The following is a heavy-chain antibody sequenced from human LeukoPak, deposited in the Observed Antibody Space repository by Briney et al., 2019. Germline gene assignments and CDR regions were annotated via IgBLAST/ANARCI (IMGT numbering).Heavy chain of an antibody. CDR3: ARGIAAAEY. CDR1: GFTFDDYG. V-gene: IGHV3-20*01. D-gene: IGHD6-13*01. J-gene: IGHJ4*02. CDR2: INWNGGST. Sequence: GGSLRLSCAASGFTFDDYGMSWVRQAPGKGLEWVSGINWNGGSTGYADSVKGRFTISRDNAKNSLYLRAEDTALYHCARGIAAAEYWGQGTLVTVSS.